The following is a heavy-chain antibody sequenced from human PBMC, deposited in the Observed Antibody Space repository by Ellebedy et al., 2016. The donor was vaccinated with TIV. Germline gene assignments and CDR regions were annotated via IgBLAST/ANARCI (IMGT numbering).Heavy chain of an antibody. CDR1: GFTFTYYA. CDR2: ISGSGGST. Sequence: GESLKISCAASGFTFTYYAIHWVRQAPGKGLEWVSAISGSGGSTYYADSVKGRFTISRDNSKNTLYLQMNSLRAEDTAVYYCAKYYDSSVSYYFDYWGQGTLVTVSS. J-gene: IGHJ4*02. V-gene: IGHV3-23*01. D-gene: IGHD3-22*01. CDR3: AKYYDSSVSYYFDY.